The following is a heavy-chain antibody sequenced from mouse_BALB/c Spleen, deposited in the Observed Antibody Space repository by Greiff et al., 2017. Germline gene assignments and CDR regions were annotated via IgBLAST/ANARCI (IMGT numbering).Heavy chain of an antibody. V-gene: IGHV2-9*02. CDR1: GFSLTSYG. CDR2: IWAGGST. CDR3: ARERYYGSRGDAMDY. D-gene: IGHD1-1*01. Sequence: VQLQESGPGLVAPSQSLSITCTVSGFSLTSYGVHWVRQPPGKGLEWLGVIWAGGSTNYNSALMSRLSISKDNSKSQVFLKMNSLQTDDTAMYYCARERYYGSRGDAMDYWGQGTSVTVSS. J-gene: IGHJ4*01.